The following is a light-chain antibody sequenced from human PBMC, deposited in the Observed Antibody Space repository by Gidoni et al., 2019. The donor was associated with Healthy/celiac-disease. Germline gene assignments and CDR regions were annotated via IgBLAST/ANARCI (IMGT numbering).Light chain of an antibody. CDR3: NSRDSSGNHVV. J-gene: IGLJ2*01. V-gene: IGLV3-19*01. Sequence: SSELTQDPAVSVALGQTVRITCQGDSLRSYYASWYQQKPGQAPVLVIYGKNNRPSGIPYRFSGSSSGNPASLTITGAQAEDEADYYCNSRDSSGNHVVFGGGTKLTVL. CDR2: GKN. CDR1: SLRSYY.